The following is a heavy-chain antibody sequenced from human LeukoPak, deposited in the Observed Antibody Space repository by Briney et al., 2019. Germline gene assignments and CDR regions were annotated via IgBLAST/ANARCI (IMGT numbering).Heavy chain of an antibody. D-gene: IGHD2-21*01. Sequence: GGSLRLSCAASGFTFSDYYMSWIRQAPGKGLEWVSYISSSGSTIYYADSLKGRFTISRDNAKSSLSLQMNFLRAEDTAVYYCARGYCGGECYSGVDYWGQGTLVTVSS. CDR1: GFTFSDYY. J-gene: IGHJ4*02. CDR2: ISSSGSTI. V-gene: IGHV3-11*04. CDR3: ARGYCGGECYSGVDY.